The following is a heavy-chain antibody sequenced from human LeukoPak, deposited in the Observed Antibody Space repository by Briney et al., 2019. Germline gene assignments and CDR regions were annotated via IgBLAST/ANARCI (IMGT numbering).Heavy chain of an antibody. CDR1: GGTSSSYA. CDR3: ARDGNRDNGMDV. J-gene: IGHJ6*02. D-gene: IGHD1-14*01. CDR2: IIPIFGTA. Sequence: GASVKVSCKASGGTSSSYAISWVRQAPGQGLEWMGGIIPIFGTANYAQKFQGRVTITADESTSTAYMELSSLRSEDTAVYYCARDGNRDNGMDVWGQGTTVTVSS. V-gene: IGHV1-69*13.